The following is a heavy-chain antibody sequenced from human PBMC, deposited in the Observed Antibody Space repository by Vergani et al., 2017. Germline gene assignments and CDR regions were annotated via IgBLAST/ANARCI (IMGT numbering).Heavy chain of an antibody. CDR1: GGSITSSSYY. D-gene: IGHD5-12*01. Sequence: QLHLQESGPGLVKPSETLSLTCTVSGGSITSSSYYWGWIRQPPGKGLEWIGNIYHSGGAYYNPSLKGRVTISVDTSKNQFSLEVTSVTAADTAVYYCARESSGYDSAWFDPWGQGTLVTVSS. V-gene: IGHV4-39*02. J-gene: IGHJ5*02. CDR2: IYHSGGA. CDR3: ARESSGYDSAWFDP.